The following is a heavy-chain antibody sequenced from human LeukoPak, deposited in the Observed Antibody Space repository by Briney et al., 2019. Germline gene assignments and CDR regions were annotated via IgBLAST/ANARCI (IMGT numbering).Heavy chain of an antibody. CDR2: ISSSSSYI. Sequence: GGSLRLSCAASGFTFSSYGMHWVRQAPGKGLEWVSSISSSSSYIYYADSVKGRFTISRDNAKNSLYLQMNSLRAEDTAVYYCAREQLGYSYGDFDYWGQGTLVTVSS. D-gene: IGHD5-18*01. CDR3: AREQLGYSYGDFDY. V-gene: IGHV3-21*01. J-gene: IGHJ4*02. CDR1: GFTFSSYG.